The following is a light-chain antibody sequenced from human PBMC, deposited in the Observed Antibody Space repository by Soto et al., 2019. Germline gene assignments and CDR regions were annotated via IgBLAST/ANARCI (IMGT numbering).Light chain of an antibody. J-gene: IGLJ1*01. CDR3: SSYTSSSTLYV. Sequence: QPVLTQPASVSGSPGQSITISCTGTSSDVGGSNSVSWYQQHPGKAPKLIIFEVSNRPSGVSNRFSGSKSGDTASLTISGLHTEDEADYYCSSYTSSSTLYVFGTGTKLTVL. CDR2: EVS. V-gene: IGLV2-14*01. CDR1: SSDVGGSNS.